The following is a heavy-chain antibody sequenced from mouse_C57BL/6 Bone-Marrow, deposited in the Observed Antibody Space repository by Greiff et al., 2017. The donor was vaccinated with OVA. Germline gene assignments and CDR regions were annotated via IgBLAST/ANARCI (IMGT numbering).Heavy chain of an antibody. J-gene: IGHJ1*03. D-gene: IGHD2-12*01. V-gene: IGHV1-53*01. CDR3: AREAAYYSPDWYFDV. CDR2: INPSNGGT. Sequence: QVQLQQPGTELVKPGASVKLSCKASGYTFTSYWMHCVKQRPGQGLEWIGNINPSNGGTNYNEKFKSKATLTVDKSSSTAYMQLRSLTSEGSAVDYCAREAAYYSPDWYFDVGGTGTTVTVSS. CDR1: GYTFTSYW.